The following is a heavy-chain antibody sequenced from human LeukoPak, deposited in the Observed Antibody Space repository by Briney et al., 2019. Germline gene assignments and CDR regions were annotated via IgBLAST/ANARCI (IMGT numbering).Heavy chain of an antibody. CDR3: ASDPRDGGQNV. CDR1: GFNLTNYA. CDR2: ISYSGDNT. D-gene: IGHD5-24*01. J-gene: IGHJ6*04. V-gene: IGHV3-30*04. Sequence: GGSLRLSCTASGFNLTNYAMHWVRQAPGKGLEWVTLISYSGDNTYYADSVKGRFTFSRDKAKNTLYLQMNSLRPEDSAVYYCASDPRDGGQNVWGKGTMVTVSS.